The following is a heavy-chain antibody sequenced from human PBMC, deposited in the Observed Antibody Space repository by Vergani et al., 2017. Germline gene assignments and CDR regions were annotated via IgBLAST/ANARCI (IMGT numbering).Heavy chain of an antibody. V-gene: IGHV3-30*18. J-gene: IGHJ6*02. Sequence: QVQLVESGGGVVQPGRSLRLSCAASGFTFSSYGMHWVRQAPGKGLEWVAVISYDGSNKYYADSVKGRFTISRDNSKNTLYLQMNSLRAEDTAVYYCAKDWTTPVYYYGMDVWGQGTTVTVSS. CDR1: GFTFSSYG. CDR3: AKDWTTPVYYYGMDV. D-gene: IGHD3/OR15-3a*01. CDR2: ISYDGSNK.